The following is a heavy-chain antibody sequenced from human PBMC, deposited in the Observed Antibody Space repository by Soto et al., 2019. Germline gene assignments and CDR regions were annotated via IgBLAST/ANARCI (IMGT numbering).Heavy chain of an antibody. D-gene: IGHD3-10*01. J-gene: IGHJ4*02. CDR1: GFPFTTYG. CDR3: VGGQYYFDY. V-gene: IGHV3-30*03. CDR2: ISYDGSNK. Sequence: QVQLVESGGGVVQPGRSLRLSCAASGFPFTTYGMHWVREGPGKGLEWVAVISYDGSNKYYADSVKGRFTIARDNSKNTLDRQMNSLRPEDTALYDCVGGQYYFDYRGQGTLVTVSS.